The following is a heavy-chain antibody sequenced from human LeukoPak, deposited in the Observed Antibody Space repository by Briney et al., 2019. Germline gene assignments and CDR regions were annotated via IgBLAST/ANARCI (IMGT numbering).Heavy chain of an antibody. Sequence: ASVKVSCKASGYTFTSYGISWVRQAPGQGLEWMGWISAYNGNTNYAQKLQGRVTMTTDTSTSTAYMELRSLRSEDTAVYYCARDFASIYSYGYRWFDPWGQGTLVTVSS. D-gene: IGHD5-18*01. CDR1: GYTFTSYG. V-gene: IGHV1-18*01. J-gene: IGHJ5*02. CDR3: ARDFASIYSYGYRWFDP. CDR2: ISAYNGNT.